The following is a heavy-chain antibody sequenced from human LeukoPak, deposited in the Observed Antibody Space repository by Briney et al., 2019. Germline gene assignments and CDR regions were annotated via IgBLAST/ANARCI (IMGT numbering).Heavy chain of an antibody. CDR2: IGTVGDT. CDR1: GFTFSDYD. J-gene: IGHJ4*02. D-gene: IGHD1-1*01. Sequence: GGSLRLSCAASGFTFSDYDMHWVRQATGKGLEWVSAIGTVGDTYYTGSVKGRFTISRENAKNSLYLQMNSLRAGDTAVYYCARVAKERVGGVYYFDYWGQGSLVTVSS. CDR3: ARVAKERVGGVYYFDY. V-gene: IGHV3-13*01.